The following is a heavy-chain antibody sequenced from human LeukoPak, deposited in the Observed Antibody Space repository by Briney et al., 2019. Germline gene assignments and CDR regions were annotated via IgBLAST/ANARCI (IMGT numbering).Heavy chain of an antibody. D-gene: IGHD3-22*01. V-gene: IGHV1-24*01. CDR1: GYTLTELS. CDR3: ATDLSQYYYDSSGYYF. CDR2: FDPEDGET. Sequence: RASVKVSCKVSGYTLTELSMHWVRQAPGKGLEWMGGFDPEDGETIYAQKFQGRVTMTEDTSTDTAYMELSSLRSEDTAVYYCATDLSQYYYDSSGYYFWGQGTLVTVSS. J-gene: IGHJ4*02.